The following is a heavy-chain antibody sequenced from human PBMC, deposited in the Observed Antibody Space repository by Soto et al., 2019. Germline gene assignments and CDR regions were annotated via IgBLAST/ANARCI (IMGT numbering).Heavy chain of an antibody. D-gene: IGHD2-2*01. J-gene: IGHJ6*02. V-gene: IGHV1-69*13. CDR1: GGTFSSYA. CDR3: ARVRTPIVVVPAALSYYYGMDV. CDR2: IIPIFGTA. Sequence: SVKVSCKASGGTFSSYAISWVRQAPGQGLEWMGGIIPIFGTANYAQKFQGRVTITADESTSTAYMELSSLRSEDTAVYYCARVRTPIVVVPAALSYYYGMDVWGQGTTVTVS.